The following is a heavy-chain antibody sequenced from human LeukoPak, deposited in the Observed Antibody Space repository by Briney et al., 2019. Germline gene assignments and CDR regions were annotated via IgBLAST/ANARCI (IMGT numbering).Heavy chain of an antibody. CDR3: ARGQQLGY. D-gene: IGHD6-13*01. CDR1: GGSISSSSYY. J-gene: IGHJ4*02. V-gene: IGHV4-39*07. CDR2: IYYSGST. Sequence: PSETLSLTCTVSGGSISSSSYYWGWIRQPPGKGLEWIGSIYYSGSTYYNPSLKSRVTISVDTSKNQFSLKLSSVTAADTAVYYCARGQQLGYWGQGTLVTVSS.